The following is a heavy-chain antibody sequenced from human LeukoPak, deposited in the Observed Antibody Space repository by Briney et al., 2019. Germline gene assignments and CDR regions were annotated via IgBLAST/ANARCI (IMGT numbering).Heavy chain of an antibody. V-gene: IGHV3-7*01. Sequence: PGGSLRLSCAASGFTFSSYSMNWVRQAPGKGLEWVAIIKHDGSEKYYVDSVKGRFTISRDNAKRSLSVQMNSLRVEDTAVYYCARGHYYTASGSYWTGLYGFDMWGQGTMVTVSS. CDR2: IKHDGSEK. J-gene: IGHJ3*02. D-gene: IGHD3-10*01. CDR3: ARGHYYTASGSYWTGLYGFDM. CDR1: GFTFSSYS.